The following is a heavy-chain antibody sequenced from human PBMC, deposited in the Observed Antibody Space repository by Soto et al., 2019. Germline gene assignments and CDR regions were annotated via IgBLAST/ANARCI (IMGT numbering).Heavy chain of an antibody. CDR2: ISYDGSNK. J-gene: IGHJ4*02. Sequence: GGSLRLSCAASGFTFSSYAMHWVRQAPGKGLEWVAVISYDGSNKYYADSVKGRFTISRDNSKNTLYLQMNSLRAEDTAVYYCARETYYYDSSGYYQYYFDYWGQGTLVTVSS. V-gene: IGHV3-30-3*01. CDR1: GFTFSSYA. D-gene: IGHD3-22*01. CDR3: ARETYYYDSSGYYQYYFDY.